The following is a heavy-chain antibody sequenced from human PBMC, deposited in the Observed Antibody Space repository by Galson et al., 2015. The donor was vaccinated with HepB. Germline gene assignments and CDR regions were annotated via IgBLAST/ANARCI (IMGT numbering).Heavy chain of an antibody. J-gene: IGHJ4*02. D-gene: IGHD2-2*02. CDR2: MNPNSGNT. CDR3: ARGAASRLLYSLY. Sequence: SVKVSCKASGYTFTSYDINWVRQATGQGLEWMGWMNPNSGNTGYAQKFQGRVTMTRNTSISTAYMELSSLTSEDTAVYYCARGAASRLLYSLYSGQGTLVPVSS. V-gene: IGHV1-8*01. CDR1: GYTFTSYD.